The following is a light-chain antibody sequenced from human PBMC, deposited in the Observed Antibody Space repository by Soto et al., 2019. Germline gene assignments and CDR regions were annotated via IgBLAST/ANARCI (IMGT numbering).Light chain of an antibody. CDR2: TAS. CDR3: QQSYSPTT. CDR1: QSIRSY. V-gene: IGKV1-39*01. J-gene: IGKJ4*01. Sequence: DIQMTQSPSSLSASVGDRVTITCRASQSIRSYLNWYQQKPGKAPKLLIYTASSLQSGVPSRFTGSGSGTAFTLTISCILTTDFANSYCQQSYSPTTFGGGTKVEIK.